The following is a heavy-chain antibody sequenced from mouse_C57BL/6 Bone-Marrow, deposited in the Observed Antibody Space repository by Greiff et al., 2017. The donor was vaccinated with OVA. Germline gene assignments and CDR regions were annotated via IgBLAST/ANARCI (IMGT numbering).Heavy chain of an antibody. V-gene: IGHV1-64*01. CDR2: IHPNSGST. J-gene: IGHJ2*01. CDR1: GYTFTSYW. Sequence: VQLQQPGAELVKPGASVKLSCKASGYTFTSYWMHWVKQRPGQGLEWIGMIHPNSGSTNYNEKFKSKATLTVDKSSSTAYLQLSSLTSEDSAVDYCARSGTTVVAPHFDYWGQGTTLTVSS. CDR3: ARSGTTVVAPHFDY. D-gene: IGHD1-1*01.